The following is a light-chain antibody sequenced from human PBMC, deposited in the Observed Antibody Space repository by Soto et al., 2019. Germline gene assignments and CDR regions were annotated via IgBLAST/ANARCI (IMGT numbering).Light chain of an antibody. J-gene: IGLJ1*01. CDR2: GND. Sequence: QSVLTQPLSVSGAPGQRVTISCTGSRSNIGAGYDVHWYQQLPGTAPKLLIYGNDNRPSGVPDRFSGSKSGTSASLAITGLQAEDEANYYCQTHDSSLSSYVFGTGTKLTVL. V-gene: IGLV1-40*01. CDR1: RSNIGAGYD. CDR3: QTHDSSLSSYV.